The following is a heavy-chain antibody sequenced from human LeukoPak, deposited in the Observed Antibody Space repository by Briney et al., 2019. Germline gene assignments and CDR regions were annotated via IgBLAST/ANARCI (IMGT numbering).Heavy chain of an antibody. CDR1: GFTVSSNY. V-gene: IGHV3-53*01. Sequence: GGSLRLSCSASGFTVSSNYMNWVRQAPGKGLEWLSVLYSGGSTYYADSVQGRFTISRDNSKNTLYRQMDSLRAEDTAVYYCATSESYYLEYWGHGTLVTVSS. CDR3: ATSESYYLEY. CDR2: LYSGGST. J-gene: IGHJ4*01. D-gene: IGHD1-26*01.